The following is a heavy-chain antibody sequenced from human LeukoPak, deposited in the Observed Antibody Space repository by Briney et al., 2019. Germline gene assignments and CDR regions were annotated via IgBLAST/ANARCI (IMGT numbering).Heavy chain of an antibody. J-gene: IGHJ5*02. Sequence: PGGSLRLSCAASGFTFSGYYMAWIRQAPGKGLEWVSYIGNIATTIHYADSVKGRFTISRDNAKNSLSLQMNSLRVEDTAVYYCARMGIVIEPAADSWFDPWGQGTLVTVAS. CDR3: ARMGIVIEPAADSWFDP. CDR2: IGNIATTI. CDR1: GFTFSGYY. D-gene: IGHD2-2*01. V-gene: IGHV3-11*01.